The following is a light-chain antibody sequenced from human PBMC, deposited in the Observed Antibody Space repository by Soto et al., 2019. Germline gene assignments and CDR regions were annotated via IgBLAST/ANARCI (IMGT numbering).Light chain of an antibody. CDR3: QQRTNWPLT. CDR2: DSS. V-gene: IGKV3-11*01. J-gene: IGKJ4*01. CDR1: QNVDKF. Sequence: EIELTQSPATLSLSPGETATLSCRASQNVDKFLAWYQQRPGQPPRLLIFDSSNRATGVPVRFSGSGSGTVFTLTIGSLEPEDSAVYYCQQRTNWPLTFGGGTKVDIK.